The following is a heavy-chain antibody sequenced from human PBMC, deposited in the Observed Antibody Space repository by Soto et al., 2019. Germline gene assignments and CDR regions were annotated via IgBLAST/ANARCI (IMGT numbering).Heavy chain of an antibody. CDR1: GGSISSGDYY. CDR2: ISYSGCT. V-gene: IGHV4-30-4*01. CDR3: ARVMTTAFDY. Sequence: QVQLQESGTGLVKPSQTLSLTCSVSGGSISSGDYYWRWIRQPPGKGLEWIGYISYSGCTYYNPSLRSRVTVSVDTSKNQFSLRLSSVTAADTAVYLCARVMTTAFDYWGQGTLVTVSS. D-gene: IGHD4-17*01. J-gene: IGHJ4*02.